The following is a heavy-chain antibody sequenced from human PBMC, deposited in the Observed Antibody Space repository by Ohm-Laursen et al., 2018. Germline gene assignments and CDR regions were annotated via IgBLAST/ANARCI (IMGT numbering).Heavy chain of an antibody. CDR3: ARDRRPGGYGMDV. J-gene: IGHJ6*02. CDR2: IYYSGST. Sequence: TLSLTCTVSGGSISSYYWSWIRQPPGKGLEWIGYIYYSGSTNYNPSLKSRVTISVDTSKNQFSLKLSSVTAADTAVYYCARDRRPGGYGMDVWGQGTTVTVSS. V-gene: IGHV4-59*01. D-gene: IGHD3-10*01. CDR1: GGSISSYY.